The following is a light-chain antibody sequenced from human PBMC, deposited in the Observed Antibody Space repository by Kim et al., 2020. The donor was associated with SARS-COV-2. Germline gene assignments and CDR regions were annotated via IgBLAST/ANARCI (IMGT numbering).Light chain of an antibody. CDR3: QVWDSSSDHPV. J-gene: IGLJ3*02. V-gene: IGLV3-21*04. Sequence: PGKTARITCGGNTLGSKSVPWYQQKPGQAPVLVIYYDSDRPSGIPERFSGSNSGNTATLTISRVEAGDEADYYCQVWDSSSDHPVFGGGTKLTVL. CDR2: YDS. CDR1: TLGSKS.